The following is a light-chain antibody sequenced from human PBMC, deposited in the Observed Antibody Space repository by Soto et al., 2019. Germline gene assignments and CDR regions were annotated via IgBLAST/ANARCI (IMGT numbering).Light chain of an antibody. Sequence: EIVLTQSPGTLSLSPGERATLSCRASQSVSSSYLAWYQQKPGQAPSLLIYSASSRATGIPDRFSGSGSGTDFTLTISRLEPEDFALYYCHQYGSSPETFGQGTKLEIK. CDR3: HQYGSSPET. V-gene: IGKV3-20*01. CDR2: SAS. CDR1: QSVSSSY. J-gene: IGKJ2*01.